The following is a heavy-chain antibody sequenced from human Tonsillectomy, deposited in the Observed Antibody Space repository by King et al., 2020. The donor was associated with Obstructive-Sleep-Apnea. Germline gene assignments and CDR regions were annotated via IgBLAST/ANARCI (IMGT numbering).Heavy chain of an antibody. V-gene: IGHV3-11*06. Sequence: VQLVESGGGLVRPGGSLRLSCAASGFSFSDYYMSWVRQAPGKGLEWVSFISDSGAYTDYVDSVKGRFTISRDNAKNSLYLQMNSLTVEDTAIYYCASATGFSGAWGQGTMVIVSS. CDR1: GFSFSDYY. D-gene: IGHD1-1*01. CDR2: ISDSGAYT. CDR3: ASATGFSGA. J-gene: IGHJ3*01.